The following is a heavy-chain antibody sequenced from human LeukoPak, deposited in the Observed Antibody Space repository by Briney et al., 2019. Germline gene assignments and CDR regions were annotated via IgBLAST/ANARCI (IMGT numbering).Heavy chain of an antibody. CDR2: ISGSGGNT. V-gene: IGHV3-23*01. Sequence: GGSLRLSCTASGFTFSSYAMSWVRQAPGKGLEWVSAISGSGGNTYYADSVKGRFTISRDNSKNTLYLQMNSLRAEDTAVYYCAKDLRRYFDWISHFDYWGQGTLVTVSS. J-gene: IGHJ4*02. CDR1: GFTFSSYA. D-gene: IGHD3-9*01. CDR3: AKDLRRYFDWISHFDY.